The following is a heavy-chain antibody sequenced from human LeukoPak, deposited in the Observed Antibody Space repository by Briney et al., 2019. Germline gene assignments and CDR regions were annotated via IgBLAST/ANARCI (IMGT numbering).Heavy chain of an antibody. CDR2: TSVYSGHT. V-gene: IGHV1-18*01. J-gene: IGHJ1*01. CDR1: GYTFSGYG. CDR3: ARGAVVGAPFQH. Sequence: GASVKVSCKASGYTFSGYGVSWVRQAPGQGPEWMGWTSVYSGHTRNAQKFQGRVTLTADTSTSTAYMELKSLRSDDTAVYFCARGAVVGAPFQHWGQGTLVIVSS. D-gene: IGHD1-26*01.